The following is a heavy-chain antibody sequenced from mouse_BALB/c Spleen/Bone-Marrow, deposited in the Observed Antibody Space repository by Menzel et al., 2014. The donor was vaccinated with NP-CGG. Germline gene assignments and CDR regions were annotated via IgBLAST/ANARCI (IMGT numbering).Heavy chain of an antibody. J-gene: IGHJ3*01. Sequence: VHLVESGAELARPGASVKMSCKASGYTFTSYTMHWVKQRPGQGLEWIGYINPSSGYTNYNQKYKDKATLTADKSSSTAYMQLSSLTTEDSEVYYFAAGYYGNSGGFAYWGQGTLVTVSA. D-gene: IGHD2-1*01. V-gene: IGHV1-4*01. CDR1: GYTFTSYT. CDR3: AAGYYGNSGGFAY. CDR2: INPSSGYT.